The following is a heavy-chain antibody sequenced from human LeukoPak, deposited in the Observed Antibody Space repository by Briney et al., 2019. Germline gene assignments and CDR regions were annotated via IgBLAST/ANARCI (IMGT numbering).Heavy chain of an antibody. Sequence: GGSLRLSCAASGFTVSSNYMSWVRQAPGKGLECVSVIYSGGDTYYADSVKGRFTISRDNSKNTLYLQMNSLRAEDTVVYYCASGGEYSSSSGYGHDYWGRGTLVTVSS. CDR2: IYSGGDT. J-gene: IGHJ4*02. D-gene: IGHD6-6*01. V-gene: IGHV3-66*01. CDR1: GFTVSSNY. CDR3: ASGGEYSSSSGYGHDY.